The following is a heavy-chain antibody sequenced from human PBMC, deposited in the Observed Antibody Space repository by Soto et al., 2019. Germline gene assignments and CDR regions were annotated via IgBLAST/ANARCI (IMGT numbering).Heavy chain of an antibody. CDR2: IDDSGSGT. CDR1: GFSFSSGDA. D-gene: IGHD3-16*01. J-gene: IGHJ4*02. V-gene: IGHV3-23*01. CDR3: VKDRYVSHRDYFDC. Sequence: EVQLLDSGGGLVHPGGSLRLSCAASGFSFSSGDAMSWVRQAPGKGLEWVSTIDDSGSGTFYADTVKGRFTISRDNSNNTIWLQMYSLGADDSARYFCVKDRYVSHRDYFDCKGQSPLVTVSS.